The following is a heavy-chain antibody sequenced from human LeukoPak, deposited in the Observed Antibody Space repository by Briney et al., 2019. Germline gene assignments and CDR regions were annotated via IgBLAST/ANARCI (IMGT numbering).Heavy chain of an antibody. CDR2: INPSGGST. V-gene: IGHV1-46*01. D-gene: IGHD6-6*01. CDR3: ARESSSSPEYNWFDP. Sequence: ASVKASCKASGYTFTSYYMHWVRQAPGQGLEWMGIINPSGGSTSYAQKFQGRVTMTRDTSTSTVYMELSSLRSEDTAVYYCARESSSSPEYNWFDPWGQGTLVTVSS. CDR1: GYTFTSYY. J-gene: IGHJ5*02.